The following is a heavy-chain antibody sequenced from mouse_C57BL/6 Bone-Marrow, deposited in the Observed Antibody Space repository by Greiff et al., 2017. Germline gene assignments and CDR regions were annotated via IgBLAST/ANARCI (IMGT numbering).Heavy chain of an antibody. V-gene: IGHV14-1*01. CDR3: TYILAWFAY. Sequence: VQLQQSGAELVKPGASVKLSCTASGFNIKDYYMHWVKQRTEQGLEWIGRIDPEDGDTEYASKFQGKATITADTSSNTAYLQLSSLTSVDTAVYYCTYILAWFAYWGQGTLVTVSA. D-gene: IGHD1-3*01. CDR2: IDPEDGDT. CDR1: GFNIKDYY. J-gene: IGHJ3*01.